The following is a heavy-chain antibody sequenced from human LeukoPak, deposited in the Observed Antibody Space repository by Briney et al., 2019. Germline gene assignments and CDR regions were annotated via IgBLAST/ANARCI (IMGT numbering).Heavy chain of an antibody. D-gene: IGHD3-22*01. J-gene: IGHJ4*02. CDR2: IKQDGSEK. Sequence: PGGSLRLSCAASGFTFSSYGMSWVRQAPGKGLEWVANIKQDGSEKYYVDSVKGRFTISRDNAKNSLYLQMNSLRAEDTAVYYCARGSYDSSGRVFDYWGQGTLVTVSS. CDR3: ARGSYDSSGRVFDY. V-gene: IGHV3-7*01. CDR1: GFTFSSYG.